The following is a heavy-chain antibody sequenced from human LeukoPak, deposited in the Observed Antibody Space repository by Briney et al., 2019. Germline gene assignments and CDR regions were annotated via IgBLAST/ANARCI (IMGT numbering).Heavy chain of an antibody. Sequence: GGSLRLSCATSGFTFSSYAMHWVRQAPGKGLEWVAVISYDGSNKYYADSVKGRFTISRDNSKNTLYLQMNSLRAEDTAVYYCARGSIDEPDYWGQGTLVTVSS. CDR2: ISYDGSNK. J-gene: IGHJ4*02. CDR3: ARGSIDEPDY. V-gene: IGHV3-30-3*01. CDR1: GFTFSSYA. D-gene: IGHD6-6*01.